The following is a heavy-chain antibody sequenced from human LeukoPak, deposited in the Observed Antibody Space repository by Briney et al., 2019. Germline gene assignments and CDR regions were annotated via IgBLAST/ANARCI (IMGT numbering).Heavy chain of an antibody. CDR1: GYTYSSYC. CDR3: ARDEDCSGGSCDYGRDV. J-gene: IGHJ6*02. CDR2: IWYDGSNK. V-gene: IGHV3-33*01. Sequence: GRSLSLSCAASGYTYSSYCIHWLRQAPGKGLEWVAVIWYDGSNKYYADSVKGRFTISRDNSKNTLYLQINSLRAEETAVYYCARDEDCSGGSCDYGRDVWAQRPTVTVSS. D-gene: IGHD2-15*01.